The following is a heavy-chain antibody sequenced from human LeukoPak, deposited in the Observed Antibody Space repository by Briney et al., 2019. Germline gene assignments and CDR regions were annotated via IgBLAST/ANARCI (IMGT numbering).Heavy chain of an antibody. CDR2: IYYSGSA. CDR1: GGSISDSNYY. CDR3: ARQSTIAAARTDP. J-gene: IGHJ5*02. D-gene: IGHD6-25*01. Sequence: SETLSLTRTVSGGSISDSNYYWGWIRQPPGRGLEWIGNIYYSGSAYYSPSLKSRVTVSVDTSKNQFSLKLNSVTAADTAVYYCARQSTIAAARTDPWGQGTLVTVSS. V-gene: IGHV4-39*01.